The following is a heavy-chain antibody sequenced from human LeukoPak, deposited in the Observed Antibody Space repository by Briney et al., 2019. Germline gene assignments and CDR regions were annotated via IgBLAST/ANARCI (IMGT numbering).Heavy chain of an antibody. V-gene: IGHV3-23*01. CDR2: ISGSGGST. D-gene: IGHD3-10*01. J-gene: IGHJ4*02. CDR1: GFTFSSYA. Sequence: GGSLRLSCAASGFTFSSYAMSWVRQAPGKGLEWVSAISGSGGSTYYADSVKGRFTISRDNAKNSLYLQMNSLRAEDTAVYYCARDTYGSGSYYNAPLDYWGQGTLVTVSS. CDR3: ARDTYGSGSYYNAPLDY.